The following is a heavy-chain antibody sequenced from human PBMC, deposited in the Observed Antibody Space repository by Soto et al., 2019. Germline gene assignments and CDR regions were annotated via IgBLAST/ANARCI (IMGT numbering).Heavy chain of an antibody. J-gene: IGHJ4*02. D-gene: IGHD3-3*01. CDR1: GGSISSSNW. CDR2: IYHSGST. Sequence: SETLSLSCAVSGGSISSSNWWSWVRQPPGKGLEWIGEIYHSGSTNYNPSLKSRVTISVDKSKNQFSLKLSSVTAADTAVYYCARDPYDFWSGYYGYYFDYWGQGTLVTVSS. V-gene: IGHV4-4*02. CDR3: ARDPYDFWSGYYGYYFDY.